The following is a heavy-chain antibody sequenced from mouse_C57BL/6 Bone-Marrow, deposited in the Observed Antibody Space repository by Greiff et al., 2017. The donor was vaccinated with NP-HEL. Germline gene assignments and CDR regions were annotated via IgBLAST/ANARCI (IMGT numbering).Heavy chain of an antibody. CDR3: ASYYGSSSWFGY. Sequence: VQLQQSGPELVKPGASVKISCKASGYSFTGYYMNWVKQSPEKSLEWIGEINPSTGGTTYNQKFKAKATLTVDTSSSTAYMQLHSLTSEDSAVDYGASYYGSSSWFGYWGQGTLVTVSA. D-gene: IGHD1-1*01. V-gene: IGHV1-42*01. CDR2: INPSTGGT. J-gene: IGHJ3*01. CDR1: GYSFTGYY.